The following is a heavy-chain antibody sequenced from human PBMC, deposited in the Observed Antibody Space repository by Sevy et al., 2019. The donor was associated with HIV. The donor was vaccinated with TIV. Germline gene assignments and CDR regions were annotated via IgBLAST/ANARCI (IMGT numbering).Heavy chain of an antibody. Sequence: LSLTCAASGFTFSSYWMSWVRQVPGKGLEWVANIKQDGSEKYYVESVKGRFTISRDNAKNSLYLQMNSLRAEDTAVYYCARAIGAASSYWGQGTLVTVSS. J-gene: IGHJ4*02. CDR1: GFTFSSYW. D-gene: IGHD6-13*01. CDR3: ARAIGAASSY. V-gene: IGHV3-7*04. CDR2: IKQDGSEK.